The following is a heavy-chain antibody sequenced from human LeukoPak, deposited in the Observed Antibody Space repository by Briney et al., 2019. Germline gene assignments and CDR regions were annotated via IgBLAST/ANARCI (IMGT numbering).Heavy chain of an antibody. J-gene: IGHJ4*02. CDR3: ASITEYSSSEGAFDY. V-gene: IGHV1-69*01. Sequence: SVKVSCKASGCTFSSYAISWVRQAPGQGLEWMGWIIPIFGTANYAQKFQGGVTITADESTSTAYMDLSSLRSDDTAVYYCASITEYSSSEGAFDYWGQGTLVTVSS. CDR1: GCTFSSYA. CDR2: IIPIFGTA. D-gene: IGHD6-6*01.